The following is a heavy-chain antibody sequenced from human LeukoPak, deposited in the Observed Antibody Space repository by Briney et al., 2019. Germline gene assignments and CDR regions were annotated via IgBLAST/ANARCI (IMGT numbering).Heavy chain of an antibody. CDR2: SYCSGSS. CDR1: GCSISSSSYY. CDR3: ARRDNYDYVWGSYHPDY. V-gene: IGHV4-39*01. D-gene: IGHD3-16*02. Sequence: SETLSLTXTVSGCSISSSSYYWGWIRQPPGKGREWLGSSYCSGSSYYNPSHKSRVTISVNTSKNQFSLKLSSVTAADTAVYYCARRDNYDYVWGSYHPDYWGQGTLVTVSS. J-gene: IGHJ4*02.